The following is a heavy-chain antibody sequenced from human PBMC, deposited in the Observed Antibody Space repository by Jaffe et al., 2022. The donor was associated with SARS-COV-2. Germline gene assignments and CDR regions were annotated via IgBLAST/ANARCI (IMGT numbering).Heavy chain of an antibody. Sequence: EVQLVESGGGLVKPGGSLRLSCAASGFTFSSYSMNWVRQAPGKGLEWVSSISSSSSYIYYADSVKGRFTISRDNAKNSLYLQMNSLRAEDTAVYYCARVGWEYQLGFYGYYYYMDVWGKGTTVTVSS. D-gene: IGHD2-2*01. CDR3: ARVGWEYQLGFYGYYYYMDV. CDR2: ISSSSSYI. CDR1: GFTFSSYS. J-gene: IGHJ6*03. V-gene: IGHV3-21*01.